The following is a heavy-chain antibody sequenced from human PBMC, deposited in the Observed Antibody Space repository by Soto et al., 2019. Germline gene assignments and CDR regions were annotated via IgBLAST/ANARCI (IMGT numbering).Heavy chain of an antibody. J-gene: IGHJ4*02. CDR3: AKDRLAGNFDY. CDR2: ISATGGST. Sequence: GGALRLSCAASGGTFNNYAMNWGRQAPGKGLEWVATISATGGSTYYADSVKGRFTISRDNSKNTLYFQMNGLRVEDTAVYYCAKDRLAGNFDYWGQGPQVTVSS. CDR1: GGTFNNYA. V-gene: IGHV3-23*01.